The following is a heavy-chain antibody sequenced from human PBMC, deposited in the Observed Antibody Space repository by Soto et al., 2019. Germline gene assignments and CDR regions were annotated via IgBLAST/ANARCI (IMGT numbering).Heavy chain of an antibody. J-gene: IGHJ3*02. V-gene: IGHV4-31*03. CDR2: ISYSGST. CDR1: GGSFSGGGYY. Sequence: PAETLSLTSNVSGGSFSGGGYYWSWIRQHPGKRLEWMGYISYSGSTKYKPSLQSRITISVDTSKNQFSLRLTSVTASDTAIYFCARTSIFGVVLNAFDIWGPGTLVTVAS. CDR3: ARTSIFGVVLNAFDI. D-gene: IGHD3-3*01.